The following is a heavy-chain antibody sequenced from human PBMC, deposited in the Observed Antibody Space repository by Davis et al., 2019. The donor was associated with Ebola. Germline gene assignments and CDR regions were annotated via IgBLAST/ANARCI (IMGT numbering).Heavy chain of an antibody. Sequence: MPSETLSLTCAVYGGSFSGYYWSWIRQPPGKGLEWIGEINHSGSTNYNPSLKSRVTISVDTSKNQFSLKLSSVTAADTAVYYCASGLYGMDVWGQGTTVTVSS. V-gene: IGHV4-34*01. J-gene: IGHJ6*02. CDR1: GGSFSGYY. CDR3: ASGLYGMDV. CDR2: INHSGST. D-gene: IGHD3-10*01.